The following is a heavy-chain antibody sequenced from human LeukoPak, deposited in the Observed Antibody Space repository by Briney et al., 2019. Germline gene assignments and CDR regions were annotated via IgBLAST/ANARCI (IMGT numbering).Heavy chain of an antibody. CDR3: VREGEWLASDV. CDR2: ISTISSDT. Sequence: GGSLRLSCAASGFTFSSYSMHWVRQAPGKGLEWVSSISTISSDTYYAGSVKGRFTISRDNAKNSVYLQMNSLRADDTAVYYCVREGEWLASDVWGQGALVTVSS. CDR1: GFTFSSYS. J-gene: IGHJ3*01. V-gene: IGHV3-21*04. D-gene: IGHD6-19*01.